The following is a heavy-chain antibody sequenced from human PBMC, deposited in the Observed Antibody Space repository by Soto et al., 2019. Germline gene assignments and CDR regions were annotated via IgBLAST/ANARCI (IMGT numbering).Heavy chain of an antibody. Sequence: GGSLRLSCAASGFTFSDYYMSWIRQAPGKGLEWVSYISSSGSTIYYADSVKGRFTISRDNAKNSLYLQMNSLRAEDTAVYYCARDSYYDSSGYSGXWGQGTLVTVSS. CDR2: ISSSGSTI. J-gene: IGHJ4*02. D-gene: IGHD3-22*01. V-gene: IGHV3-11*01. CDR1: GFTFSDYY. CDR3: ARDSYYDSSGYSGX.